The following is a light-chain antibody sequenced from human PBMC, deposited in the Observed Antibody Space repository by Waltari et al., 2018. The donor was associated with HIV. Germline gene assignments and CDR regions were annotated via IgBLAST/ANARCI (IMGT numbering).Light chain of an antibody. J-gene: IGLJ2*01. V-gene: IGLV2-14*01. Sequence: QSALTQPASVSGSPGQSITISGPGTSSAVGDYNYVSWYQQRPGKAPKLIIYEVSHRPSGVSNRFSGSKSGNTASLTISGLQAEDEADYFCSSYTSSNTLVVFGGGTKLTVL. CDR2: EVS. CDR3: SSYTSSNTLVV. CDR1: SSAVGDYNY.